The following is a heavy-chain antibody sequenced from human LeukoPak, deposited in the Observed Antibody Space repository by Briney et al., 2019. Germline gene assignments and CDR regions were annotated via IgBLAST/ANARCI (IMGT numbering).Heavy chain of an antibody. D-gene: IGHD3-22*01. CDR3: TTEYNFNYYDSSGYYY. CDR1: GFTFSGSA. CDR2: IRSKANSYAT. Sequence: GGSLRPSCAASGFTFSGSAMHWVRQASGKGLEWVGRIRSKANSYATAYAASVKGRFTISRDDSKNTAYLQMNSLKTEDTAVYYCTTEYNFNYYDSSGYYYWGQGTLVTVSS. V-gene: IGHV3-73*01. J-gene: IGHJ4*02.